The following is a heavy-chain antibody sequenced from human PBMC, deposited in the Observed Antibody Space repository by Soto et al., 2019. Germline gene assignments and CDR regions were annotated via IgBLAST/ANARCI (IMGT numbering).Heavy chain of an antibody. CDR3: VRGSDCLATTACYRYFDS. CDR2: IYYSGSS. D-gene: IGHD2-2*02. Sequence: QVQLQESGPGLVQSSQTLSLTCTVSGASITSDTDYWGWVRQSPGKGLEWIGYIYYSGSSYFNPSLTNPGVMSIDTSQSQFSLRLNSVTGADTAVYYWVRGSDCLATTACYRYFDSWGPGTLVTVSS. J-gene: IGHJ4*01. V-gene: IGHV4-30-4*08. CDR1: GASITSDTDY.